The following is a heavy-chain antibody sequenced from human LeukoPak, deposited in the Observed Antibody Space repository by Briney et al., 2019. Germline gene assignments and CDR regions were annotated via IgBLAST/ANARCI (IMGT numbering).Heavy chain of an antibody. CDR2: IYYSGST. J-gene: IGHJ3*02. V-gene: IGHV4-59*01. CDR1: GGSISSYY. D-gene: IGHD3-10*01. CDR3: ARALYGSGFHDAFDI. Sequence: PSETLSLTCTVSGGSISSYYWSWIRQPPGKGLEWIGYIYYSGSTNYNPSLKSRVTISVDTSKNQFSLKLSSVTAADTAVYYCARALYGSGFHDAFDIWGQGTMVTVSS.